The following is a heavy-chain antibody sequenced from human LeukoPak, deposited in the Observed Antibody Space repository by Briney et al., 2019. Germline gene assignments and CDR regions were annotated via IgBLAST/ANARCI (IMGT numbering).Heavy chain of an antibody. J-gene: IGHJ6*03. Sequence: SGTLSLTCTVSNDSITNSNWWIWVRQPPGERLEWIGEIYHGGSTNYNPSLKSRVTISVDTSKNQFSLKLSSVTAADTAVYYCARLYYYDSSGYPPYYYMDVWGKGTAVTISS. D-gene: IGHD3-22*01. CDR1: NDSITNSNW. V-gene: IGHV4-4*02. CDR2: IYHGGST. CDR3: ARLYYYDSSGYPPYYYMDV.